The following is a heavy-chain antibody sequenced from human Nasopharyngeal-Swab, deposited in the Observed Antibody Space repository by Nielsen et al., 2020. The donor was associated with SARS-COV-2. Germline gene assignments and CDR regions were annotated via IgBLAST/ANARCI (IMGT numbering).Heavy chain of an antibody. D-gene: IGHD5-18*01. J-gene: IGHJ4*02. Sequence: SLKISCAASGFTFDDYAMHWVRQAPGKGLEWVSGISWNSGSIGYADSVKGRFTISRDNAKNSLYLQMNSLRAEDTTLYYCAKLLDTAMVTDYWGQGTLVTVSS. CDR2: ISWNSGSI. CDR3: AKLLDTAMVTDY. CDR1: GFTFDDYA. V-gene: IGHV3-9*01.